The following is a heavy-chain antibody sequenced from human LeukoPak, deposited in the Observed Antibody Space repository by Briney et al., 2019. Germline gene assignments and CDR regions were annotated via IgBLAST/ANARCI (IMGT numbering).Heavy chain of an antibody. CDR2: INHSGST. J-gene: IGHJ6*02. V-gene: IGHV4-34*01. D-gene: IGHD3-22*01. CDR3: ASTYYYDSSGYYRRHYYYGMDV. Sequence: PSETLSLTCAVYGASFSGYYWSWIRQPPGKGLEWIGEINHSGSTNYNPSLKSRVTISVDTSKNQFSLKLSSVTAADTAVYYCASTYYYDSSGYYRRHYYYGMDVWGQGTTVTVSS. CDR1: GASFSGYY.